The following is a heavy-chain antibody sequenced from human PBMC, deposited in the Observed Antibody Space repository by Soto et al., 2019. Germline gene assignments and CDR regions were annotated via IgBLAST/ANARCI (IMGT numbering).Heavy chain of an antibody. V-gene: IGHV4-59*01. Sequence: SETLSLTCTVSGGSFSGYYWSWIRQPPGKGLEWIGYIFYSGSTNYNPSLKSRVTISVDTSKNQFSLKLSSVTAADTAVYYCARDVGPRYYYYMDVWGKGTTVTVSS. CDR2: IFYSGST. CDR1: GGSFSGYY. J-gene: IGHJ6*03. CDR3: ARDVGPRYYYYMDV.